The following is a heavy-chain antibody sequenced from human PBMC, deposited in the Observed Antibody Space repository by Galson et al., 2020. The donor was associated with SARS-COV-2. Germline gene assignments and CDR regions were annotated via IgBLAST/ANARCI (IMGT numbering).Heavy chain of an antibody. Sequence: SETLSLTCTVSGGSISSGGYYWSWIRQHPGKGLEWIGYIYYSGSTYYNPSLKSRVTISVDTSKNQFSLKLSSVTAADTAVYYCARATWIPAVRGLYYYYGMDVWGQGTTVTVSS. CDR2: IYYSGST. CDR1: GGSISSGGYY. CDR3: ARATWIPAVRGLYYYYGMDV. V-gene: IGHV4-31*03. J-gene: IGHJ6*02. D-gene: IGHD5-18*01.